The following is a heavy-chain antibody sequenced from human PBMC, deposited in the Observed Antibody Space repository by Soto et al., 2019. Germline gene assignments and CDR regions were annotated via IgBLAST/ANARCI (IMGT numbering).Heavy chain of an antibody. CDR1: GGSISSSSYY. Sequence: PSETLSLTCTVSGGSISSSSYYWGWIRQPPGKGLEWIGSIYYSGSTYYNPSLKSRVTISVDTSKNQFSLKLSSVTAADTAVYYFPGYDGKQYYNSDSAFRVKGTTVPV. D-gene: IGHD1-1*01. CDR2: IYYSGST. J-gene: IGHJ6*03. V-gene: IGHV4-39*01. CDR3: PGYDGKQYYNSDSAF.